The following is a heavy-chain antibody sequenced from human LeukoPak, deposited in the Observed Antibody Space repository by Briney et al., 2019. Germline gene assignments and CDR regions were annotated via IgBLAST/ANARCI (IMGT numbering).Heavy chain of an antibody. CDR1: RFTFTSYT. Sequence: GGSLRHSCAASRFTFTSYTMNWVRQAPGEGLEWVSSISSSSSYIYYTDSVKGRFTLSRDNAKNTQYLQMNSLRAQDTAVYYCARREAYSSGWYFWFDPWGQGTLVTVSS. CDR2: ISSSSSYI. D-gene: IGHD6-19*01. V-gene: IGHV3-21*01. CDR3: ARREAYSSGWYFWFDP. J-gene: IGHJ5*02.